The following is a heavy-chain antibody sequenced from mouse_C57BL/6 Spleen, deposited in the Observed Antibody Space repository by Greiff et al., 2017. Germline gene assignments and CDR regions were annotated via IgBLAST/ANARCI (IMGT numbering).Heavy chain of an antibody. CDR2: IRNKANNHAT. CDR3: TRLYDYDYAMDY. CDR1: GFTFSDAW. J-gene: IGHJ4*01. Sequence: EVMLVESGGGLVQPGGSMKLSCAASGFTFSDAWMDWVRQSPEKGLEWVAEIRNKANNHATYYAESVKGRFTISRDDSKSSVYLQMNSLRAEDTGIYYCTRLYDYDYAMDYWGQGTSVTVSS. V-gene: IGHV6-6*01. D-gene: IGHD2-4*01.